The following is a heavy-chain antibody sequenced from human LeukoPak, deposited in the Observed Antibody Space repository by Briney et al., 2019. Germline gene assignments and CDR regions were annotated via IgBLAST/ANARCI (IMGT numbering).Heavy chain of an antibody. CDR2: IYYSGST. CDR1: GGSVSSGSYY. V-gene: IGHV4-61*01. Sequence: SETLSLTCTVSGGSVSSGSYYWSWIRQPPGKGLEWIGHIYYSGSTNYNPSLKSRVTISVDTSKNQFSLKLSSVTAADTAVYYCARVRPGVAATFYDYWGQGTLVTVSS. J-gene: IGHJ4*02. CDR3: ARVRPGVAATFYDY. D-gene: IGHD2-15*01.